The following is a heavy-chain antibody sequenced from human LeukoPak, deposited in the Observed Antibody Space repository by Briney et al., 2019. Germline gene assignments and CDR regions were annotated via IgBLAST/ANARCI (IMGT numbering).Heavy chain of an antibody. D-gene: IGHD2-2*01. CDR2: ISSNGGST. Sequence: PGGSLRLSCAASGFTFSSYAMHWVRQAPGKGLEYDSAISSNGGSTYYANSVKGRFTISRDNSKNTLYLQMGSLRAEDMAVYYCARGIVVPAAKGGFWFDPWGQGTLVTVSS. J-gene: IGHJ5*02. CDR3: ARGIVVPAAKGGFWFDP. V-gene: IGHV3-64*01. CDR1: GFTFSSYA.